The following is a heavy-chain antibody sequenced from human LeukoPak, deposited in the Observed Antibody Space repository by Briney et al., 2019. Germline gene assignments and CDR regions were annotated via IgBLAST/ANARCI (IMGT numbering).Heavy chain of an antibody. D-gene: IGHD6-6*01. J-gene: IGHJ5*02. V-gene: IGHV3-74*01. CDR1: GFTFSSNW. CDR3: ATARTGSWNWVDP. CDR2: INSDGSTT. Sequence: PGGSLRLSCAASGFTFSSNWMHWVRQAPGKGLVWVSRINSDGSTTSYADSVRGRFTISRDNAKNTVYLQMNSLSVEDTAIYYCATARTGSWNWVDPWGQGTLVTVSS.